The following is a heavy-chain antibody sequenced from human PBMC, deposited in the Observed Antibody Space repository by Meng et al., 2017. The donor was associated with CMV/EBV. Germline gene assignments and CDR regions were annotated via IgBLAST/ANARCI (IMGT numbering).Heavy chain of an antibody. J-gene: IGHJ6*02. CDR1: GGTFSSYA. D-gene: IGHD2-2*01. Sequence: SVKVSCKASGGTFSSYAISWVRQAPGQGLEWMGGIIPIFGTANYAQKFQGRVTITTDESTSTAYMELSSLRSEDTAVYYCARAPAAPAAPSPYYYYGMDVWGQGTTVTVSS. CDR2: IIPIFGTA. V-gene: IGHV1-69*05. CDR3: ARAPAAPAAPSPYYYYGMDV.